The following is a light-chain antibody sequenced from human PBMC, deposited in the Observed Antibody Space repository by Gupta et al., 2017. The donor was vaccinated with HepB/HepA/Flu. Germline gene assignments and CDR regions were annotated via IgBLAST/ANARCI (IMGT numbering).Light chain of an antibody. V-gene: IGLV2-23*02. CDR2: EVS. CDR3: CSYAGSSTPYVV. J-gene: IGLJ2*01. Sequence: QSALTQPASVSGSPGQSITISCTGTSSDVGSYNLVSWYQQHPGKAPKLMIYEVSKRPSGVSNRFSGSKSGNTASLTISGLQDEDEADYYCCSYAGSSTPYVVFGGGTKLTVL. CDR1: SSDVGSYNL.